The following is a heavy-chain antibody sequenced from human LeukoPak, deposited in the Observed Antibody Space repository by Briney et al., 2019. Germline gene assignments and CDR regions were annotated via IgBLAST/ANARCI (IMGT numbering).Heavy chain of an antibody. CDR2: IYYSGST. CDR1: GGSISSYY. J-gene: IGHJ4*02. CDR3: ARSYGDYYFDY. V-gene: IGHV4-59*01. Sequence: SETLSLTCTVSGGSISSYYWSWIRQPPGKGLEWIGYIYYSGSTNYNPSLKSRVTISVDTSKNQFSLKLSSVTAADTAVYYCARSYGDYYFDYWGQGTLVTVSS. D-gene: IGHD4-17*01.